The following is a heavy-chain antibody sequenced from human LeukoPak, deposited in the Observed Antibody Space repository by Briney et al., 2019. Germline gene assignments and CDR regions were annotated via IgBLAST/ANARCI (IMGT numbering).Heavy chain of an antibody. CDR1: GGSISSSSYY. V-gene: IGHV4-39*07. D-gene: IGHD3-3*01. CDR3: ARGFSQSEPYYDFWSGYYFDY. CDR2: IYYSGST. J-gene: IGHJ4*02. Sequence: SETLSLTCTVSGGSISSSSYYWGWIRQPPGKGLEWIGSIYYSGSTYYNPSLKSRVTISVDTSKNQFSLKLSSVTAADTAVYYCARGFSQSEPYYDFWSGYYFDYWGQGTLVTVSS.